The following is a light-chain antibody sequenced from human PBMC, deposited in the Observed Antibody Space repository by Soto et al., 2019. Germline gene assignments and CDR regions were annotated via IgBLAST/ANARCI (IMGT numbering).Light chain of an antibody. CDR2: GAS. Sequence: EVLMTQSPATLSVSPGERATLSCRASQTVSNNLAWYQQKPGQAPRLLIYGASTRATGIPARFSGSGSGTEFTLTISSLQSEDFAVYSCQQYNNWPITFGQGTGLEIK. CDR1: QTVSNN. V-gene: IGKV3-15*01. J-gene: IGKJ5*01. CDR3: QQYNNWPIT.